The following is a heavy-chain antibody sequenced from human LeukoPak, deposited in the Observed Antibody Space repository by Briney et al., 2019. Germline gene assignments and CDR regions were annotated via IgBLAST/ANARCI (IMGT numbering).Heavy chain of an antibody. Sequence: GASVKVSCKASGYTFTSYDINWVRQATGQGLEWMGWMNPNSGNTGYAQKFQGRVTITRNTSISTAYMELSRLRSDDTAVYYCARVFQKQLSDYWGQGSLVTVSS. CDR3: ARVFQKQLSDY. CDR2: MNPNSGNT. J-gene: IGHJ4*02. V-gene: IGHV1-8*03. D-gene: IGHD6-13*01. CDR1: GYTFTSYD.